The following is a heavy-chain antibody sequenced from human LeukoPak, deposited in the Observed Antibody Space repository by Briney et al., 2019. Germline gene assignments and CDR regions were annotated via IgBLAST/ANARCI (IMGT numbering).Heavy chain of an antibody. Sequence: ASVKVSCKASGYTFTSYDINWVRQATGQGLEWMGWMNPNSGNTGYAQKFQGRVTITRNTSISTAYMELSSLRSEDTAVYYCARGLSIVGAWYYFDYWGQGTLVTVSS. CDR2: MNPNSGNT. CDR3: ARGLSIVGAWYYFDY. D-gene: IGHD1-26*01. V-gene: IGHV1-8*03. J-gene: IGHJ4*02. CDR1: GYTFTSYD.